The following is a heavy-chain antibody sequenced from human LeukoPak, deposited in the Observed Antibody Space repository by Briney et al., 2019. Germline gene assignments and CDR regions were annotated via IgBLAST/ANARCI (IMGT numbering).Heavy chain of an antibody. V-gene: IGHV3-30-3*01. CDR1: GFTFSSYA. CDR2: ISYDGSNK. D-gene: IGHD3-10*01. CDR3: AREGTYGSGSPYFDY. J-gene: IGHJ4*02. Sequence: GGSLRLSCAASGFTFSSYAMHWVRQAPGKGLEWVAVISYDGSNKYYAGSVKGRFTISRDNSKNTLYLQMNSLRAEDTAVYYCAREGTYGSGSPYFDYWGQGTLVTVSS.